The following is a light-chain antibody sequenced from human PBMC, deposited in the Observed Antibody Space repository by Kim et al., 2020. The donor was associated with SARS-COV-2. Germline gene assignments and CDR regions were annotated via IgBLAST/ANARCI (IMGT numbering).Light chain of an antibody. V-gene: IGKV3-20*01. J-gene: IGKJ5*01. CDR1: QNVYKNY. Sequence: ENVLTQSPGTLSLSPGERGTLSCKTSQNVYKNYLGWYQQKPGQAPRLLIYGASIRAAGVPERFTGSGSATDFTLTISGLEPEHSAIYYCQQYGGSPITFCHGTRLESK. CDR3: QQYGGSPIT. CDR2: GAS.